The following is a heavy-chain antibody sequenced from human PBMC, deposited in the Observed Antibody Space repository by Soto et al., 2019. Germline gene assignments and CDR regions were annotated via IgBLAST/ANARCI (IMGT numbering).Heavy chain of an antibody. CDR3: AKDVGYSSSWYRGNWFDP. CDR1: GFTFSSYA. CDR2: ISGSGGST. V-gene: IGHV3-23*01. D-gene: IGHD6-13*01. Sequence: PGGSLRLSCAASGFTFSSYAMSWVRQAPGKGLEWVSAISGSGGSTYYADSVKGRFTISRDNSKNTLYLQMNSLRAEDTAAYYCAKDVGYSSSWYRGNWFDPWGQGTLVTVSS. J-gene: IGHJ5*02.